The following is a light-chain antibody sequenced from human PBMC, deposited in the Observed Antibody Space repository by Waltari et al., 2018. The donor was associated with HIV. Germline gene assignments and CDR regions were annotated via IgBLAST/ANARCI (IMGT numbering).Light chain of an antibody. Sequence: QSVLTQPPSVSGAPGQTVTLSCSGTSSHLGDSAFDAHWHQQLPGTAPKLLIYGNRIRPSGVPDRFSGSKSGTSASLAITGLQPEDEADYYCQSFDYDSSLTVLFGGGTKLTVL. CDR1: SSHLGDSAFD. J-gene: IGLJ2*01. CDR3: QSFDYDSSLTVL. V-gene: IGLV1-40*01. CDR2: GNR.